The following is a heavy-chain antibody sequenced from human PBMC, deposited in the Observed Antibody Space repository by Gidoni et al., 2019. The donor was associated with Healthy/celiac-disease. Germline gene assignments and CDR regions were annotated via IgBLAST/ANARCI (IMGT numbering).Heavy chain of an antibody. D-gene: IGHD5-18*01. Sequence: EVQLVESGGCLVQPGGSLRLSCAASGFTFSSYWMHWVRQAPGKGLVWVSRINSDGSSTSYADSVKGRFTISRDNAKNTLYLQMNSLRAEDTAVYYCARGDLTGIQLWLVLGNLDYWGQGTLVTVSS. J-gene: IGHJ4*02. CDR1: GFTFSSYW. V-gene: IGHV3-74*01. CDR2: INSDGSST. CDR3: ARGDLTGIQLWLVLGNLDY.